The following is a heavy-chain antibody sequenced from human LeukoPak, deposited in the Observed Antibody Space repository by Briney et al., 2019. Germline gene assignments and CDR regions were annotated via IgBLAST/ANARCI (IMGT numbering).Heavy chain of an antibody. J-gene: IGHJ6*02. Sequence: ASVKVSCKASGYTFTGYYMHWVRQAPGQGLEWMGWINPNSGGTNYVQKFQGRVTMTRDTSISTAYMELSRLRSDDTAVYYCARGSSLDYGDYKGMDVWGQGTTVTVSS. D-gene: IGHD4-17*01. CDR2: INPNSGGT. CDR3: ARGSSLDYGDYKGMDV. V-gene: IGHV1-2*02. CDR1: GYTFTGYY.